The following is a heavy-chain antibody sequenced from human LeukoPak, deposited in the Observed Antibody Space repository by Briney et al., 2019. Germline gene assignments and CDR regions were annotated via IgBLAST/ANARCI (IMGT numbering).Heavy chain of an antibody. V-gene: IGHV3-23*01. CDR2: ITPGSNT. CDR1: GFTFRTNW. J-gene: IGHJ4*02. D-gene: IGHD6-13*01. CDR3: ARDGGAAAGY. Sequence: GGSLRLSCEASGFTFRTNWMSWVRRAPGKGLEWVSAITPGSNTYYADSVRGRFTISRDNSKNTQFLQMNSLRAEDTAVYYCARDGGAAAGYWGQGTLVTVSS.